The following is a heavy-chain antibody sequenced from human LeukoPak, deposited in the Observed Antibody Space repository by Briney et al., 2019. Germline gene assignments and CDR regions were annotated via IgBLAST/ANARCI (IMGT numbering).Heavy chain of an antibody. CDR2: IYAGGRS. D-gene: IGHD6-19*01. CDR1: NSSISSYY. CDR3: ASDHSGWLGLGY. V-gene: IGHV4-4*07. Sequence: SETLSLTCTVSNSSISSYYWNWIRQPAGKGLEWIGRIYAGGRSNYNPSLRSRVTISVDTSKNQFSLRLSSVTATDTGVYYCASDHSGWLGLGYWGQGTLVSVSS. J-gene: IGHJ4*02.